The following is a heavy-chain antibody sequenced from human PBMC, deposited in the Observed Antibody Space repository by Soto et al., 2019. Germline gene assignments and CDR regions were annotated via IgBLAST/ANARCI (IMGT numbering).Heavy chain of an antibody. Sequence: ASVKVSCKVFGYTLTELSMHWVRQAPGKGLEWMGGFDPEDGETIYAQKFQGRVTMTEDTSTDTAYMELSSLRSEDTAVYYCATDQPYGDYEWVYWGQGTLVTVSS. CDR2: FDPEDGET. CDR1: GYTLTELS. V-gene: IGHV1-24*01. J-gene: IGHJ4*02. CDR3: ATDQPYGDYEWVY. D-gene: IGHD4-17*01.